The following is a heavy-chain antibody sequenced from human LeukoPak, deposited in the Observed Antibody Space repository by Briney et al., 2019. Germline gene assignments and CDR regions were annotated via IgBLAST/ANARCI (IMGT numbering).Heavy chain of an antibody. J-gene: IGHJ6*03. Sequence: SETLSLTCTVSGYSISSGYFWGWIRQPPGKGLEWIGRIYTSGSTNYNPSLKSRVTISVDTSKNQFSLKLSSVTAADTAVYYCARDVGRYYYYMDVWGKGTTATVSS. CDR3: ARDVGRYYYYMDV. D-gene: IGHD1-26*01. CDR1: GYSISSGYF. V-gene: IGHV4-38-2*02. CDR2: IYTSGST.